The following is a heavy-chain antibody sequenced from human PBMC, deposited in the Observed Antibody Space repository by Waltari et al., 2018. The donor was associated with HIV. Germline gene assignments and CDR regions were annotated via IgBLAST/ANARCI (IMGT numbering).Heavy chain of an antibody. CDR2: INQDGGDK. V-gene: IGHV3-7*01. J-gene: IGHJ4*02. CDR3: ARDYASSVAGTGY. CDR1: GFTFSGYW. D-gene: IGHD6-19*01. Sequence: EVQLVESGGGLVQPGGSLRLSCAASGFTFSGYWMSWVRQAPGKGLEWVANINQDGGDKYDGESVKGRFTISRDNAKNSLYLQMNSLRAEDTALYYCARDYASSVAGTGYWGQGTLVTVSS.